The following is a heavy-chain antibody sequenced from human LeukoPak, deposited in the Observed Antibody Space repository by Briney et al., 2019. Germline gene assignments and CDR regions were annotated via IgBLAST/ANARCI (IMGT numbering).Heavy chain of an antibody. J-gene: IGHJ4*02. Sequence: GGSLRLSCAASGFTFRSSAMSWVRQAPGKGLEWVASISGSGDTTYYTDSVKGRFTVSRDNSENTLSLQMGSLRAEDTAVYYCAKISVGTLGGILVISDWGQGNLVTVSS. V-gene: IGHV3-23*01. CDR2: ISGSGDTT. CDR1: GFTFRSSA. CDR3: AKISVGTLGGILVISD. D-gene: IGHD3-16*02.